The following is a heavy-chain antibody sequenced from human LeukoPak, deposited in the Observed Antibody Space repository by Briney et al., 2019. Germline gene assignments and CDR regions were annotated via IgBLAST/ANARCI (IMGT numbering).Heavy chain of an antibody. CDR1: GGSISSGGYS. D-gene: IGHD3-10*01. J-gene: IGHJ6*02. Sequence: SQTLSLTCAVSGGSISSGGYSWSWIRQPPGKGLEWIGYIYHSGSTYYNPSLKSRVTISVDRSKNQFSLKLSSVTAADTAVYYCAKRSRRLTLVRGVPREDVWGQGTTVTVSS. V-gene: IGHV4-30-2*01. CDR3: AKRSRRLTLVRGVPREDV. CDR2: IYHSGST.